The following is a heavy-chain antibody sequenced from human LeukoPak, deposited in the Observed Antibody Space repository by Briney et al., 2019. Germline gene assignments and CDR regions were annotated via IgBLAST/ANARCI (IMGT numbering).Heavy chain of an antibody. V-gene: IGHV7-4-1*02. CDR3: ARDYYDSSGYSST. D-gene: IGHD3-22*01. CDR2: INTNTGNP. CDR1: GYTFNTFG. Sequence: ASVKVSCKASGYTFNTFGITWVRQAPGQGLEWMGWINTNTGNPTYAQGFTGRFVFSLDTSVSTAYLQISSLKAEDTAVYYCARDYYDSSGYSSTWGQGTLVTVSS. J-gene: IGHJ4*02.